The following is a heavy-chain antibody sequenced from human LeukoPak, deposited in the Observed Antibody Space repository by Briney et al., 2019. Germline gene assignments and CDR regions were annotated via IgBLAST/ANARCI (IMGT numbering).Heavy chain of an antibody. CDR3: AKNRGPLDI. V-gene: IGHV3-23*01. CDR2: IDAAGT. Sequence: GGSLRLSCAASGFTFSDFAMTWVRQATGKGLEWVSSIDAAGTYYADSVKGRLTISRDNSKNTVYLQLNSLRVDDTAVYYCAKNRGPLDIRGQGTMVIVSS. J-gene: IGHJ3*02. CDR1: GFTFSDFA. D-gene: IGHD3-10*01.